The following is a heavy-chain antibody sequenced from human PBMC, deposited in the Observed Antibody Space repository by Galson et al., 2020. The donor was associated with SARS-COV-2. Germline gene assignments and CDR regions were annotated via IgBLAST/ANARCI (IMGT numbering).Heavy chain of an antibody. CDR1: GFTFSSYG. J-gene: IGHJ4*02. D-gene: IGHD2-21*02. CDR2: IPYDGSNK. V-gene: IGHV3-30*18. CDR3: AKERLTYCGGDCYSYFDY. Sequence: TGGSLRLSCAASGFTFSSYGMHWVRQAPGKGLEWVAVIPYDGSNKYYADSVKGRFTISRDNSKNTLYLQMNSLRAEDTAVYYCAKERLTYCGGDCYSYFDYWGQGTLVTVSS.